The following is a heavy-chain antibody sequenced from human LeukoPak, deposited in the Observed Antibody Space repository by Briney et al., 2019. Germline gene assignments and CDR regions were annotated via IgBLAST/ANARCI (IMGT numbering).Heavy chain of an antibody. CDR2: ISYDGSNK. D-gene: IGHD2-2*01. CDR1: GFTFSSYG. J-gene: IGHJ4*02. Sequence: GGSLRLSCAASGFTFSSYGMHWVRQAPGKGLEWVAVISYDGSNKHYADSVKGRFTISRDNSKNTLYLQMNSLRGEDTSIYYCAKEDYLGTGYADYWGQGTLVTVSS. CDR3: AKEDYLGTGYADY. V-gene: IGHV3-30*18.